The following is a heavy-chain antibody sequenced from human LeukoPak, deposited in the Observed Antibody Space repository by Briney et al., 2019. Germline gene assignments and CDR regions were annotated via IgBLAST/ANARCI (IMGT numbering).Heavy chain of an antibody. D-gene: IGHD6-19*01. V-gene: IGHV1-2*02. CDR3: ASSLFGSGSDY. J-gene: IGHJ4*02. Sequence: GASVKVSCKASGYTFTSYGISWVRQAPGQGLEWMGWINPNSGGTNYAQKFQGRVTVTRDTSISTAYMELSRLRSDDTAVYYCASSLFGSGSDYWGQGTLVTVSS. CDR2: INPNSGGT. CDR1: GYTFTSYG.